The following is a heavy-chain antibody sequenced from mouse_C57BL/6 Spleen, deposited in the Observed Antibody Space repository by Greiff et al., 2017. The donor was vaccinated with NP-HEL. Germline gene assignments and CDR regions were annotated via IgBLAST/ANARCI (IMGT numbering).Heavy chain of an antibody. J-gene: IGHJ2*01. CDR3: ATRGSSYNFDY. Sequence: VQLQQPGAELVMPGASVKLSCKASGYTFTSYWMHWVKQRPGQGLEWIGEIDPSDSYTNYNQKFKGKSTLTVDKSSSTAYMQLSSLTSEDSAVYYCATRGSSYNFDYWGQGTTLTVSS. CDR2: IDPSDSYT. D-gene: IGHD1-1*01. V-gene: IGHV1-69*01. CDR1: GYTFTSYW.